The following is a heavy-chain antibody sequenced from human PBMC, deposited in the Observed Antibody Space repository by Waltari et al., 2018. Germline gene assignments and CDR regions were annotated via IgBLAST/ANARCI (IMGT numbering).Heavy chain of an antibody. J-gene: IGHJ6*03. Sequence: QVQLVVSGGGVVQPGKSLRLSCAASGFIFSTYGMHWVRQAPGQGLVWLELISYDGSVIYYEDSVKGRLTIAIDNSNNTLFLQMNSLRAEDTAVYYCAKGPGRYMDRYMDVWGKGTTVTVSS. D-gene: IGHD1-1*01. V-gene: IGHV3-30*18. CDR2: ISYDGSVI. CDR3: AKGPGRYMDRYMDV. CDR1: GFIFSTYG.